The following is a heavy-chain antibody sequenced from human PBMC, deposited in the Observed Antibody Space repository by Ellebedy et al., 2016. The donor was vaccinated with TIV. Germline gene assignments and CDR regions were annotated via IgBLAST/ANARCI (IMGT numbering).Heavy chain of an antibody. CDR3: AREVVVVPAAMGGWFDP. Sequence: SETLSLTCTVSGGSISSYYWSWIRQPPGKGLEWIGYIYYSGSTNYNPSLKSRVTISVDTSKNQFSLKLSSVTAADTAVYYCAREVVVVPAAMGGWFDPWGQGTLVTVSS. CDR1: GGSISSYY. J-gene: IGHJ5*02. CDR2: IYYSGST. D-gene: IGHD2-2*01. V-gene: IGHV4-59*12.